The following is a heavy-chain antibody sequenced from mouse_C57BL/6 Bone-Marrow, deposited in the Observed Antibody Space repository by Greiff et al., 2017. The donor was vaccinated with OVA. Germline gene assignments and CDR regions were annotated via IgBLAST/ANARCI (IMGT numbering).Heavy chain of an antibody. J-gene: IGHJ4*01. V-gene: IGHV1-69*01. CDR1: GYTFTSYW. CDR2: LDPSDSYT. Sequence: QVQLQQPGAELVMPGASVKLSCKASGYTFTSYWMHWVKQRPGQGLEWIGELDPSDSYTNYNQKFKGKSTLTVDKSSSTAYMQLSSLTSEDSAVYYCASSPLLLHAMDYWGQGTSVTVSS. D-gene: IGHD1-1*01. CDR3: ASSPLLLHAMDY.